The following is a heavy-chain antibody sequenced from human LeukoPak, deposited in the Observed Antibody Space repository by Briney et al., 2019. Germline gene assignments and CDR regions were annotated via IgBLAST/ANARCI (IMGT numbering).Heavy chain of an antibody. CDR3: ARDGFVGAADY. CDR2: ISSSSSYI. Sequence: GGSLRLSCAASGFTFSSYSMNWVRQAPGKGLEWVSSISSSSSYIYYADSVKGRSTISRDNAKNSLYLQMNSLRAEDTAVFYCARDGFVGAADYWGQGTLVTVSS. CDR1: GFTFSSYS. J-gene: IGHJ4*02. V-gene: IGHV3-21*01. D-gene: IGHD6-13*01.